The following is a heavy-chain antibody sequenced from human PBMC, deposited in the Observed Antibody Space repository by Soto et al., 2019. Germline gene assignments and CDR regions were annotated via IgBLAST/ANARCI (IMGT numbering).Heavy chain of an antibody. CDR1: EFTFNNYW. Sequence: EVQLVESGGGLVQPGGSLRLSCAASEFTFNNYWMHWVRQVPGKGLEWVSRINTDGSTINYADSVMGRFTISRDNADNTVYLQMATLRAEGTAVYSWARGIYLKYGLDVWGQGATVTVSS. J-gene: IGHJ6*02. CDR2: INTDGSTI. D-gene: IGHD3-16*02. CDR3: ARGIYLKYGLDV. V-gene: IGHV3-74*01.